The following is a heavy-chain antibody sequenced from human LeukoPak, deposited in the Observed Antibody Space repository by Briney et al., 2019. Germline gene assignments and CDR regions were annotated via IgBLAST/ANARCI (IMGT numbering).Heavy chain of an antibody. J-gene: IGHJ4*02. CDR2: IYYSGST. D-gene: IGHD6-19*01. V-gene: IGHV4-39*01. CDR1: GGSISSSSYY. CDR3: ARSAQWLAYYFDY. Sequence: TSETLSLTCTVSGGSISSSSYYWGWIRQPPGKGLEWIGSIYYSGSTYYNPSLKSRVTISVDTSKNQFSLKLSSVTAADTAAYYCARSAQWLAYYFDYWGQGTLVTVSS.